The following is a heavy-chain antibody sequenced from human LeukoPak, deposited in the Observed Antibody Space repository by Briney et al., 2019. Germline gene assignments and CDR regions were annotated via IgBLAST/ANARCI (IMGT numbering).Heavy chain of an antibody. V-gene: IGHV3-64*01. D-gene: IGHD6-13*01. Sequence: PGGSLRLSCAASGFTFSNYGMHWVRQAPGKGLEYVSAIRSNGDSTYYANSVKGRFTISRDNSKNTLYLQMGSLRTDDMAIYYCARTPYSSIFVSTRIDYWGQGTLVTVSS. CDR2: IRSNGDST. CDR1: GFTFSNYG. CDR3: ARTPYSSIFVSTRIDY. J-gene: IGHJ4*02.